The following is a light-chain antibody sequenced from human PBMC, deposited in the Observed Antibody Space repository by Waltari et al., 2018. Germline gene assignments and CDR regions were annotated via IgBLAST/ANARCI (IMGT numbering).Light chain of an antibody. Sequence: DIQMIQPPSSLSASVRDRVTITCRASQIISSYLNWYQQKPGKAPKLLIYAASSLQSGVPSRFSGSGSGTDFTLTISSLQPEDFATYYCQQSYSTPRTFGQGTKVEIK. CDR3: QQSYSTPRT. V-gene: IGKV1-39*01. J-gene: IGKJ1*01. CDR1: QIISSY. CDR2: AAS.